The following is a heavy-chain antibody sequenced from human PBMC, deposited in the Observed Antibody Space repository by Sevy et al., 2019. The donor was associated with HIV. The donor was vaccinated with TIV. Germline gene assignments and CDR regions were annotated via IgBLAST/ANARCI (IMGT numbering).Heavy chain of an antibody. V-gene: IGHV3-7*01. CDR1: GFTFSSFT. CDR2: IYKDGSEK. CDR3: ARWSAPGFDY. J-gene: IGHJ4*02. Sequence: GGYLRLSCAASGFTFSSFTMTWVRQAPGKGLEWVANIYKDGSEKYYVDSVKGRFTISRDNAKSSLYLQMNSLRADDTAVYYCARWSAPGFDYWGQGTLVTVSS. D-gene: IGHD3-10*01.